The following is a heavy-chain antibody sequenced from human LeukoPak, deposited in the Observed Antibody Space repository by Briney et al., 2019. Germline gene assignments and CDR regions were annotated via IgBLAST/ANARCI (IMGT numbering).Heavy chain of an antibody. CDR2: ISYDGSNK. CDR3: ARGEHQLRFLEWLPGTFDY. CDR1: GFTFSSYS. V-gene: IGHV3-30*03. Sequence: PGGSLRLSCAASGFTFSSYSMNWVRQAPGKGLEWVAVISYDGSNKYYADSVKGRFTISRDNSKNTLYLQMNSLRAEDTAVYYCARGEHQLRFLEWLPGTFDYWGQGTLVTVSS. J-gene: IGHJ4*02. D-gene: IGHD3-3*01.